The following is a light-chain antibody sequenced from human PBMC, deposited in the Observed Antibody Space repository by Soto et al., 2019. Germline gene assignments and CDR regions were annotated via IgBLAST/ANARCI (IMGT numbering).Light chain of an antibody. J-gene: IGKJ1*01. Sequence: AIRVKQSPSSVSASTGDRVTITCRASQGIISYLAWYQQKPGKAPKLLIYAASTLQSGVPSRFSGSGSGTDFTLTISCLQSEDFATYYCQQYYSYPRTFGQGTKVDI. CDR3: QQYYSYPRT. CDR1: QGIISY. CDR2: AAS. V-gene: IGKV1-8*01.